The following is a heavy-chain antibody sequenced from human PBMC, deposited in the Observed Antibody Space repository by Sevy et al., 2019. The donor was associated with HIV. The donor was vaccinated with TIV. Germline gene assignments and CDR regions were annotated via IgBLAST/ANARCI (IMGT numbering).Heavy chain of an antibody. J-gene: IGHJ4*02. CDR1: GFTFGSYG. CDR2: ISYDRSDK. Sequence: GGSLRLSCAESGFTFGSYGMHWVRQAPGKGLEWVAYISYDRSDKNYADSVKGRFTISRDNSKNTVFLQLNSLRPEDTAVYYCARVFSSYYFDYWGQGTLVTVSS. CDR3: ARVFSSYYFDY. V-gene: IGHV3-30*06.